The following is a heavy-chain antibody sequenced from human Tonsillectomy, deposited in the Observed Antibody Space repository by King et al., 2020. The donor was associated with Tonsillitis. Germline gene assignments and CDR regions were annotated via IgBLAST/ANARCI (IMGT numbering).Heavy chain of an antibody. CDR3: VRLSSSWYDHKALRY. J-gene: IGHJ4*02. V-gene: IGHV1-8*02. Sequence: QLVQSGAEVKKPGASVKVSCKASGYTFTSYDINWVRQATGQGLEWMGWMNPNSGNTGYAQKFRGRVTMTRNTSISTAYMELSSLRSEDTAVYYCVRLSSSWYDHKALRYWGQGTLVTVSS. CDR1: GYTFTSYD. D-gene: IGHD6-13*01. CDR2: MNPNSGNT.